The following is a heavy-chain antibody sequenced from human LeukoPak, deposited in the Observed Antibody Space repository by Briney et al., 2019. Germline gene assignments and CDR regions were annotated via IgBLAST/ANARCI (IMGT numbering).Heavy chain of an antibody. Sequence: PAGSLRLSCSGYGFTLSDIAMAWHRPAQGLGLKWLTSIVGSSGTTSHADSVKGPMTMSRDSSTDSMVLRMRSLRPADTAVYFCARGRGPTVIIVVPVKPSDHWGQGSRDTVSS. D-gene: IGHD2-21*01. CDR1: GFTLSDIA. V-gene: IGHV3-23*01. J-gene: IGHJ5*02. CDR2: IVGSSGTT. CDR3: ARGRGPTVIIVVPVKPSDH.